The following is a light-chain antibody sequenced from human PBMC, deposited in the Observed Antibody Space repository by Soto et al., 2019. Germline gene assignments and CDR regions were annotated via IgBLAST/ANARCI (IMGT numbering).Light chain of an antibody. CDR3: QQYNSHSSYT. J-gene: IGKJ2*01. CDR1: QSISSW. Sequence: DIQMTQSPSTLSASVGDRVTITCRASQSISSWLAWYQHKPGKARKLLIYKASSLGSGVPSRFSGSGSGTEFTLIISSLQAEDFAIYYCQQYNSHSSYTCRQGTKLEIK. V-gene: IGKV1-5*03. CDR2: KAS.